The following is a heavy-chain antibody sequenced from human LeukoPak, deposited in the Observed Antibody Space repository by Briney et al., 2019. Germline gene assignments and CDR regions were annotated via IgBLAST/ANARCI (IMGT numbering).Heavy chain of an antibody. D-gene: IGHD3-22*01. CDR2: ISYDESYQ. CDR3: ARGGYYDRSSYPYFWKTNTDAFDI. J-gene: IGHJ3*02. Sequence: GGSLRLSCEGSGFTFSSYAMHWVRQAPGKGLEWVSVISYDESYQYYADSVKGRFTISRDNYKNTLYLQMNNMRPEDTAVFFCARGGYYDRSSYPYFWKTNTDAFDIWGRGTMVTVSA. CDR1: GFTFSSYA. V-gene: IGHV3-30*04.